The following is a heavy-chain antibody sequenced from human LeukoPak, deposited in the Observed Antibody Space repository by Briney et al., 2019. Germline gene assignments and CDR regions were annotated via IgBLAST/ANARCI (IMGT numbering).Heavy chain of an antibody. CDR3: ARDADYGGSPDAFDI. CDR1: GFTVSGNH. D-gene: IGHD4-23*01. Sequence: GGSLRLSCAASGFTVSGNHMSWVRQAPGKGLNWVSIIYSGGTTYYADSVKGRFTISRDDSKNTLYLQMNSLRAEDTAVYYCARDADYGGSPDAFDIWGRGTIVTVSS. V-gene: IGHV3-53*01. CDR2: IYSGGTT. J-gene: IGHJ3*02.